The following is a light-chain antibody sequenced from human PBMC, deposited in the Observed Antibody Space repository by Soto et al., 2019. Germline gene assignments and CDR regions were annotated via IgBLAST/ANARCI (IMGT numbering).Light chain of an antibody. J-gene: IGKJ1*01. V-gene: IGKV3-20*01. CDR2: GAS. CDR3: QQYGSSPTWT. CDR1: QSLSRSS. Sequence: EIVLTQSPGTLSLSPGDRATLSCRAIQSLSRSSLAWYQQKPGQAPRLLIYGASTRATGIPDRFSGSGSGTDFTLTISRLEPEDSAVYYCQQYGSSPTWTFGQGTKVDIK.